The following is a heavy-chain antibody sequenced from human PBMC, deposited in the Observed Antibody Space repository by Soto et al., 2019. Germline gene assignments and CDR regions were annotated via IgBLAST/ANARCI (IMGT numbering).Heavy chain of an antibody. D-gene: IGHD1-26*01. CDR3: SWNSAVGAFLDL. CDR2: INTANGNT. CDR1: GYIFINYD. Sequence: RASVKVSCKASGYIFINYDMHWVRQAPGQRLEWMGWINTANGNTKYSQKFQGRVTITRDTSASTAYMELSSLRSEDTAGYFFSWNSAVGAFLDLRAQGNPVPGSS. J-gene: IGHJ1*01. V-gene: IGHV1-3*04.